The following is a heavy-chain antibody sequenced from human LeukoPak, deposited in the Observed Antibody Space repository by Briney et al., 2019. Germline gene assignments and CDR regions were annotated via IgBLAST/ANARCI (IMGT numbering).Heavy chain of an antibody. D-gene: IGHD3-22*01. V-gene: IGHV3-23*01. CDR3: AKSRLPYDSSGYYSFDC. J-gene: IGHJ4*02. CDR1: GFTFTTHA. CDR2: MSGSGG. Sequence: GGSLRLSCAAAGFTFTTHAMSWVRQAPGKGLEWVSSMSGSGGNYADSVKGRFTISRDNSRNTLYLQMNSLRAEDTAVYYCAKSRLPYDSSGYYSFDCWGQGTLVTVSS.